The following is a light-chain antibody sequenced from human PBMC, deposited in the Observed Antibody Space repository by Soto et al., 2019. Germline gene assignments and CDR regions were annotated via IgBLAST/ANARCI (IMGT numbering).Light chain of an antibody. J-gene: IGKJ5*01. CDR1: QTVTRNY. V-gene: IGKV3-11*01. CDR2: GAT. Sequence: EIVLTQSPGTLSLSPGERATLSCRASQTVTRNYLAWHQQKPGQAPRLLIYGATHRATGIPARFSGSGSGTDFTLTISSLESEDFAVYFCQQRSDWSSITFGQGTRLEIK. CDR3: QQRSDWSSIT.